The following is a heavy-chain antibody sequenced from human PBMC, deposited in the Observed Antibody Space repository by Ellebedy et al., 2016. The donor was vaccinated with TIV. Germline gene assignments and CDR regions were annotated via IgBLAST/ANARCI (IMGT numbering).Heavy chain of an antibody. CDR2: INPDGTKK. Sequence: GESLKISCAASGFTFSHYWMNWVRQAPGKGLEWVAFINPDGTKKFYVDSVKGRFTISRDNAKNSLYLQMNSLRAEDTAVYYCARDEGSGWYESGYWGQGTLVTVSS. CDR3: ARDEGSGWYESGY. CDR1: GFTFSHYW. D-gene: IGHD6-19*01. V-gene: IGHV3-7*01. J-gene: IGHJ4*02.